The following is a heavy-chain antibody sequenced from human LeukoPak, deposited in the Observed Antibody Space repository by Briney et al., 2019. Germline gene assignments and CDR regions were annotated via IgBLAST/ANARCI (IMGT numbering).Heavy chain of an antibody. V-gene: IGHV3-23*01. CDR1: GFTFSSYA. J-gene: IGHJ4*02. CDR2: ISGSGGST. D-gene: IGHD3-22*01. CDR3: AKDPNYYDSSGYYYGDY. Sequence: PGGSLRLSGAASGFTFSSYAMSWVSQAPGKGLEWASAISGSGGSTYYADSVKGRFTISRDNSKNTLYLQMNSLRAEDTAVYYCAKDPNYYDSSGYYYGDYWGQGTLVTVSS.